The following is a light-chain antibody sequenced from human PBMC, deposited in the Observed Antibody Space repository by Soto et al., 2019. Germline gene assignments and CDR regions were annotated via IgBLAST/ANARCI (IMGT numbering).Light chain of an antibody. CDR1: QSISGW. J-gene: IGKJ2*01. CDR3: QQYNSYPYT. V-gene: IGKV1-5*01. CDR2: DAS. Sequence: DIQMTQSPSTLSASIGDRVTITCRASQSISGWLAWYQQKPGKAPTLLIFDASSLEGGVSSRFSGYGSGTDFALTINSLQADDFATDYCQQYNSYPYTFGPGTKLEIK.